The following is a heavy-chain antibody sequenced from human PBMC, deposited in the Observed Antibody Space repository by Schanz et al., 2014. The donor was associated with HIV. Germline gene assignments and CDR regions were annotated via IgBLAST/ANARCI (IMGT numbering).Heavy chain of an antibody. J-gene: IGHJ5*02. V-gene: IGHV3-33*01. CDR3: VRDQGTTWISGGNWSDP. CDR1: GFTFSIFG. D-gene: IGHD1-1*01. CDR2: IGYDGSNK. Sequence: QVQLVESGGGVVQPGRSLRLSCAASGFTFSIFGMHWVRQAPGKGLEWVAIIGYDGSNKYYADSVKGRFTVSRDNSKNTNTLYLQMNSLRAEDTAVYYCVRDQGTTWISGGNWSDPWGQGTLVTVSS.